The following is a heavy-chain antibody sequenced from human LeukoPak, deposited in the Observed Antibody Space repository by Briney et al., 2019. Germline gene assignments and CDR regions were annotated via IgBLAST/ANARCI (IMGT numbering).Heavy chain of an antibody. V-gene: IGHV4-59*01. Sequence: SSETLSLTCTVSGGSISSYYWSWIRQPPGKGLEWIGYIYYSGSTNYNPSLKSRVTVSVDTSKNQFSLKLSSVTAADTAVYYCARRTPYEQLVLFYFDYWGQGTLVTVSS. J-gene: IGHJ4*02. D-gene: IGHD6-13*01. CDR1: GGSISSYY. CDR3: ARRTPYEQLVLFYFDY. CDR2: IYYSGST.